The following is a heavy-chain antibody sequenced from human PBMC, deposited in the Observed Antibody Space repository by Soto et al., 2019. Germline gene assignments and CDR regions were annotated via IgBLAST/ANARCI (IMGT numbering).Heavy chain of an antibody. CDR2: NADIGTT. CDR1: GGSITSYY. D-gene: IGHD3-10*01. J-gene: IGHJ6*02. Sequence: PSETLSLTCTVSGGSITSYYWTWIRQPPGQGLEWIGYNADIGTTSYNPSLTSRVTMLVDTSKNQFSLKLSSVTEADSAVYFCARAIPDGRGGGMDVWGQGATVTVSS. V-gene: IGHV4-59*01. CDR3: ARAIPDGRGGGMDV.